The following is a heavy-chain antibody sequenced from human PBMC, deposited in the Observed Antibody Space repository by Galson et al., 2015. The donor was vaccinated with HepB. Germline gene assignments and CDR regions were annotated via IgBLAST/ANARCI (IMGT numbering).Heavy chain of an antibody. J-gene: IGHJ4*02. D-gene: IGHD3-16*01. CDR2: ISGSSNNI. CDR3: ARDTSWAFDY. Sequence: SLRLSCAASGFTFSSYSMNWVRQAPGKGLEWVSYISGSSNNIQYADSVKGRFTISRDNAKNSLYLQMNSLGDEDTAVYYCARDTSWAFDYWGQGTLVTVSS. V-gene: IGHV3-48*02. CDR1: GFTFSSYS.